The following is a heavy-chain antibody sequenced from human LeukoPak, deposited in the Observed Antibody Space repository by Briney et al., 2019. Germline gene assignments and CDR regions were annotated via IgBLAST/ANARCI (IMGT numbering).Heavy chain of an antibody. CDR3: ARGVSPTPGYSSGWYRVNGNWFDP. V-gene: IGHV3-48*01. D-gene: IGHD6-19*01. Sequence: GGSLRLSCAASGFTFSSYSMNWVRQAPGKGLEWASYISSSSSTIYYADSVKGRFTISRDNAKNSLYLQMNSLRAEDTAVYYCARGVSPTPGYSSGWYRVNGNWFDPWGQGTLVTVSS. CDR2: ISSSSSTI. J-gene: IGHJ5*02. CDR1: GFTFSSYS.